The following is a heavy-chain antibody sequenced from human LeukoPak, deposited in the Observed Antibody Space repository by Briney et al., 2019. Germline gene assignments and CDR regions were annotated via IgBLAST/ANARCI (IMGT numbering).Heavy chain of an antibody. Sequence: PGESLQISCQSSGSTFTSYVIGWVGQVPGKGLAWMGINYRGDSDTRYSPSFQGQVTISADKSISTVYLQWSSLKASDTAMYYCARQSSSLAYGPWGQGTLVTVSS. J-gene: IGHJ5*02. CDR1: GSTFTSYV. D-gene: IGHD6-13*01. CDR2: NYRGDSDT. V-gene: IGHV5-51*01. CDR3: ARQSSSLAYGP.